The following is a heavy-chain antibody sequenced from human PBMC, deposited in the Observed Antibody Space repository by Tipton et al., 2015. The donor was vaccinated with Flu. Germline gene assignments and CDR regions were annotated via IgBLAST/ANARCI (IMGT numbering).Heavy chain of an antibody. CDR1: GGSISSSSDY. Sequence: TLSLTCNVSGGSISSSSDYWGWIRQPPGKGLEWIGNIHRSGSTYYNPSLRSRVTISVDTSKNQFSLRLTSVTAADTAVYYCARRDYSNYVSDPKNWFDPWGQGTLVTVSS. J-gene: IGHJ5*02. CDR2: IHRSGST. D-gene: IGHD4-11*01. CDR3: ARRDYSNYVSDPKNWFDP. V-gene: IGHV4-39*07.